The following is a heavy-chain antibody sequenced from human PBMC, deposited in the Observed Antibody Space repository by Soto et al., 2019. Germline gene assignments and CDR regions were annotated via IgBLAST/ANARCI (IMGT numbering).Heavy chain of an antibody. CDR1: GFAISNTSIY. CDR2: IYKSANT. J-gene: IGHJ4*02. Sequence: SETLSLTCTVSGFAISNTSIYWSWMPRPPGKGLEWIGSIYKSANTYYNPSLKSRVTTSVDKSRNQLSLRLSSVTAADMAIYASERHGYGGYDCVVYWGQGTLVTVSS. V-gene: IGHV4-39*01. D-gene: IGHD5-12*01. CDR3: ERHGYGGYDCVVY.